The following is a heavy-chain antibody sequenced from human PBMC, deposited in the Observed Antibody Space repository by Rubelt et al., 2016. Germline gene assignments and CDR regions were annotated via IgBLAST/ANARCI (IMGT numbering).Heavy chain of an antibody. CDR2: IYYSGTT. CDR1: GGSISSGTYY. J-gene: IGHJ4*02. V-gene: IGHV4-39*01. CDR3: ASHDTGSFLFDF. D-gene: IGHD1-26*01. Sequence: QLQLQESGPGLVKPSETLSRTCSVSGGSISSGTYYWGWIRQPPGKGLEWIGSIYYSGTTYYNPSLKSRVTISVNTSTKQFSLKLSSVSAADTAVYYCASHDTGSFLFDFWGQGTPVTVSS.